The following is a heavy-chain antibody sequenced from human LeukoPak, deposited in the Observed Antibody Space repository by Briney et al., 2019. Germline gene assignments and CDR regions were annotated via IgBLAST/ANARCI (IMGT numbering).Heavy chain of an antibody. D-gene: IGHD3-10*01. CDR2: IKSKSDGGTT. Sequence: GGSLRLSCAASGFTFTNAWMSWVRLAPGKGLEWVGRIKSKSDGGTTDYAAPVKGRFTISRDDSKNTLYLQMNSLKTEDTAVYYCTTATPTMVRGVISSYWGQGTLVTVSS. CDR1: GFTFTNAW. J-gene: IGHJ4*02. CDR3: TTATPTMVRGVISSY. V-gene: IGHV3-15*01.